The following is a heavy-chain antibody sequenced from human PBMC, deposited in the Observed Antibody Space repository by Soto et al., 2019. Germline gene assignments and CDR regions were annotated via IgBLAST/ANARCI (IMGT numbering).Heavy chain of an antibody. V-gene: IGHV4-39*01. CDR2: IYYSGST. Sequence: SETLSLTCTVSGGSISSSSYYWGWIRQPPWKGLEWIGSIYYSGSTYYNPSLKSRVTISVDTSKNQFSLKLSSVTAADTAVYYCMLGSGWKDFDYWGQGTLVTVSS. CDR1: GGSISSSSYY. D-gene: IGHD3-22*01. CDR3: MLGSGWKDFDY. J-gene: IGHJ4*02.